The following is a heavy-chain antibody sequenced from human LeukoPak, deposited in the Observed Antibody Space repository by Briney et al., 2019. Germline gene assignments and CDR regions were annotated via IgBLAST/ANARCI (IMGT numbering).Heavy chain of an antibody. V-gene: IGHV5-51*01. CDR1: GYGFTCDG. Sequence: GEARKISCTGSGYGFTCDGIAWARQMPGKGLEWMGFISSADSDTRYSPSFQCQVTISADKSISTAYLQWSSLKASDTAMYYCARGSSGWYGNYWGQGTLVTVSS. D-gene: IGHD6-19*01. CDR2: ISSADSDT. CDR3: ARGSSGWYGNY. J-gene: IGHJ4*02.